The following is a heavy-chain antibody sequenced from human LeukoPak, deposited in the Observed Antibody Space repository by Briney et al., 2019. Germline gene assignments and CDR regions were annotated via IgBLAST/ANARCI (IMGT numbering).Heavy chain of an antibody. D-gene: IGHD6-19*01. Sequence: GASVKVSCKTSGYSFTHYAISWVRQAPGQGLEWMGWISTYNGDTKYAQKLQGRFTMTSDTSTSTVYMELRSLTSDDTAVYYCARDPSNTSGRYIYFDFWGQGTLVTVSS. CDR2: ISTYNGDT. CDR1: GYSFTHYA. V-gene: IGHV1-18*01. CDR3: ARDPSNTSGRYIYFDF. J-gene: IGHJ4*02.